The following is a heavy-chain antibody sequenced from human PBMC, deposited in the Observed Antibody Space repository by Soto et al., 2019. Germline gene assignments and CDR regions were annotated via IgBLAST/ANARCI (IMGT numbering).Heavy chain of an antibody. CDR2: IRTKAYGGTA. D-gene: IGHD3-22*01. J-gene: IGHJ4*02. CDR1: GFTFGDYA. V-gene: IGHV3-49*03. CDR3: TRDPLPLYYYDDSGPFDY. Sequence: PGGSLRLSCTASGFTFGDYAMSWFRQAPGKGLEWVGFIRTKAYGGTAEYAASVKGRFTISRDDSKSIAYLQMNSLKTEDTAVYYCTRDPLPLYYYDDSGPFDYWGQGTLVTVSS.